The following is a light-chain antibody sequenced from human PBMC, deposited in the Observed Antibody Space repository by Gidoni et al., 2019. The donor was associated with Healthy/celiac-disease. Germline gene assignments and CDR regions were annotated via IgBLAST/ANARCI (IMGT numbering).Light chain of an antibody. Sequence: QSVLTQPPSPSGTPGPGVTISCSGSSSNLGSNYVYWYQQLPGTAPKLLIYRNNQRPSGVPDRFSGSKSGTSASLAISGLRSEDEADYYCAAWDDSLSGPVFGGGTKLTVL. CDR2: RNN. CDR3: AAWDDSLSGPV. J-gene: IGLJ3*02. V-gene: IGLV1-47*01. CDR1: SSNLGSNY.